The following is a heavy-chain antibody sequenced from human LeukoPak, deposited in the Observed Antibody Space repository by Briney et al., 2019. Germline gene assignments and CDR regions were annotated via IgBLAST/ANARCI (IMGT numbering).Heavy chain of an antibody. Sequence: SVKVSCKASGGTFSSYAISWVRQAPGQGLEWMGRIIPIFGTANYAQKFQGRVTITTDESTSTAYMELSSLRSEDTAVYYCARDVVPAATFQGFDPWGQGTLVTVSS. CDR1: GGTFSSYA. J-gene: IGHJ5*02. D-gene: IGHD2-2*01. V-gene: IGHV1-69*05. CDR2: IIPIFGTA. CDR3: ARDVVPAATFQGFDP.